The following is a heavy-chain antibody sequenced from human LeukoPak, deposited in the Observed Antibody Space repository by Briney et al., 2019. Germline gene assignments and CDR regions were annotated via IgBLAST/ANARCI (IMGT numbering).Heavy chain of an antibody. D-gene: IGHD6-19*01. J-gene: IGHJ4*02. V-gene: IGHV1-69*02. CDR2: IIPILGIA. CDR1: GGTFSSYT. CDR3: ARAGAIAVAGTFDY. Sequence: ASVKVSCKASGGTFSSYTISWLRQAPGQGLEWMGRIIPILGIANYAQKFQGRVTITADKSTSTAYMELSSLRSEDTAVYYCARAGAIAVAGTFDYWGQGTLVTVSS.